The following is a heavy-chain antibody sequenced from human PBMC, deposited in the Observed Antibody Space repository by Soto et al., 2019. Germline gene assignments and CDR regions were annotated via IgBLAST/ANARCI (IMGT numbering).Heavy chain of an antibody. CDR3: ARASQMVTNPYYYPMDV. CDR1: GYTFNTYG. V-gene: IGHV1-18*01. J-gene: IGHJ6*02. D-gene: IGHD5-18*01. Sequence: ASVKVSCKTSGYTFNTYGINWVRQAPGQGLELMGWISAYDGKTTYAEKFQGRVTLTTDTSTSTAYMELRSLRSDDTAIYYCARASQMVTNPYYYPMDVWGQGTTVTVSS. CDR2: ISAYDGKT.